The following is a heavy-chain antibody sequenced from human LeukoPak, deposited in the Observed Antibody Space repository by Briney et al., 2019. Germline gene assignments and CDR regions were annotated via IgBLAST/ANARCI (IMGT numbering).Heavy chain of an antibody. J-gene: IGHJ4*02. CDR3: ARSSTYCSGGSCGDY. D-gene: IGHD2-15*01. V-gene: IGHV1-69*04. CDR1: GGTFSSYA. Sequence: SVKVSCKASGGTFSSYAISWVRQAPGQGLEWMGRIIPILGIANYAQKFQGRVTITADKSTSTAYMELSSLRSEDTAVYYCARSSTYCSGGSCGDYWGQGTLVTVSS. CDR2: IIPILGIA.